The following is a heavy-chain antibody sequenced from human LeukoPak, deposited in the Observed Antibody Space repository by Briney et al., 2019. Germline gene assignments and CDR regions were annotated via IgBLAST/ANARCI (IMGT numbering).Heavy chain of an antibody. J-gene: IGHJ1*01. D-gene: IGHD3-22*01. CDR2: IKQDGSEK. CDR3: ARDREGRGYYYDSSGYYCDFQH. CDR1: GFTFSSYW. V-gene: IGHV3-7*01. Sequence: GGSLRLSCAASGFTFSSYWMSWVRQAPGKGLEWVANIKQDGSEKYYVDSVKGRFTISRDNAKNSLYLQMNSLRAEDTAVYYCARDREGRGYYYDSSGYYCDFQHWGQGTLVTVSS.